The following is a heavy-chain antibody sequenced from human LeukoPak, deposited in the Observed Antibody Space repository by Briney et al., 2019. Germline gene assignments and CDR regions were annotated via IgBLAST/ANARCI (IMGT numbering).Heavy chain of an antibody. Sequence: GGSLRLSCAASGFTFTSYSMNWVRQAPGKGLEWVSTISGGGGSTNYADSVKGRFTISRDNSKNTLYLQVNSLRAEDTAVYYCAKGGKWDVTPFDYWGQGTLVTVSS. CDR2: ISGGGGST. V-gene: IGHV3-23*01. D-gene: IGHD1-26*01. J-gene: IGHJ4*02. CDR3: AKGGKWDVTPFDY. CDR1: GFTFTSYS.